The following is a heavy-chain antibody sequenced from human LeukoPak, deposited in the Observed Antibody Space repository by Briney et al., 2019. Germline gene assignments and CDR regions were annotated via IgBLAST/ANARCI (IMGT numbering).Heavy chain of an antibody. J-gene: IGHJ4*02. CDR2: IYSGGST. CDR3: AKAGYCGGDCYIGSFDY. CDR1: GFTVSSNY. D-gene: IGHD2-21*01. V-gene: IGHV3-53*05. Sequence: GSLRLSCAASGFTVSSNYMSWVRQAPGKGLEWVSVIYSGGSTYYADSVKGRFTISRDNSKNTLYLQMNSLRAEDTAVYYCAKAGYCGGDCYIGSFDYWGQGTLVTVSS.